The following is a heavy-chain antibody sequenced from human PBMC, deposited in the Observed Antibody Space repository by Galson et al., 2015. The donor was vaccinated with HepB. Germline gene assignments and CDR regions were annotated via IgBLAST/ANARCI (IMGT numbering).Heavy chain of an antibody. D-gene: IGHD1-1*01. Sequence: SLRLACAASGVTFSNYAMNWGRQTPGEGLEWVSGTSGTGRSTYYADSVKGRSTVSRDNSKNMMYLQMNSLRPEDTAVYYCANRDNQNYIMDVWGQGTTVTVSS. J-gene: IGHJ6*02. CDR2: TSGTGRST. CDR1: GVTFSNYA. CDR3: ANRDNQNYIMDV. V-gene: IGHV3-23*01.